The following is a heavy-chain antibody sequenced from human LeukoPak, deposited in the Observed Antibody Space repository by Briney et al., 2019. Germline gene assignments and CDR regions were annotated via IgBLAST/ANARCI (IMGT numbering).Heavy chain of an antibody. CDR3: AIPYCSGGSCYLGY. Sequence: SGTLSLTCAVSGGSISSSNWWTWVRQPPGKGLEWIGEISSQSGSANYNPSLMRRVTISVDKSKNQFSLKLSSVTAADTAVYYCAIPYCSGGSCYLGYWGQGTLVTVSS. CDR1: GGSISSSNW. CDR2: ISSQSGSA. D-gene: IGHD2-15*01. V-gene: IGHV4-4*02. J-gene: IGHJ4*02.